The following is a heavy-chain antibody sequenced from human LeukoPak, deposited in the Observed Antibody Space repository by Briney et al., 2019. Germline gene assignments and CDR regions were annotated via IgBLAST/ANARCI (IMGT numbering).Heavy chain of an antibody. V-gene: IGHV3-30*03. Sequence: GGSLRLSCAASGFTFSSYGMHWVRQAPGKGLEWVAVISYDGSNKYYADSVKGRFTISRDNAKNSLYLQMNSLRAEDTAVYYCARVDRELLPVYWGQGTLVTVSS. J-gene: IGHJ4*02. CDR3: ARVDRELLPVY. CDR2: ISYDGSNK. CDR1: GFTFSSYG. D-gene: IGHD1-26*01.